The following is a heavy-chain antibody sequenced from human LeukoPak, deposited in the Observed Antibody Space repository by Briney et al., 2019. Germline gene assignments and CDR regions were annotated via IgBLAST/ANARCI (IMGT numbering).Heavy chain of an antibody. CDR1: GFTFDDYG. J-gene: IGHJ6*02. CDR3: ARASFGVTPPYGMDV. CDR2: INWNGGST. V-gene: IGHV3-20*01. D-gene: IGHD3-3*01. Sequence: RPGGSLRLSCAASGFTFDDYGMSWVRQAPGKGLGWVSGINWNGGSTGYADSVKGRFTISRDNAKNSLYLQMNSLRAEDTALYHCARASFGVTPPYGMDVWGQGTTVTVSS.